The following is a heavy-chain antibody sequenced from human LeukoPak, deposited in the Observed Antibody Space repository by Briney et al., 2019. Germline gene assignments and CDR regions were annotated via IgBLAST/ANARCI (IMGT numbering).Heavy chain of an antibody. CDR2: IDTSATIT. V-gene: IGHV3-11*01. J-gene: IGHJ4*02. Sequence: GGSLRLSCAASGFTFSDYYMTWIRPTPGKGLEWVTYIDTSATITHYADSLKGRVTLSRDNAKNSLYLQLNGLRAEGTAIYYCARLGGAGWSKDYWGQGTLVTVSS. D-gene: IGHD6-19*01. CDR3: ARLGGAGWSKDY. CDR1: GFTFSDYY.